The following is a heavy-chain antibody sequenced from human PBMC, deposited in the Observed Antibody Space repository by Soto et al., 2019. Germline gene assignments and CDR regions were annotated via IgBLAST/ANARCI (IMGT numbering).Heavy chain of an antibody. D-gene: IGHD3-10*01. CDR3: ARLGRYYYGMDV. J-gene: IGHJ6*02. Sequence: GESLKIPCKGSGYSFTSYWISWVRQMPGKGLEWMGRIDPSDSYTNYSPSFQGHVTISADKSIRTAYLQWSSLKASDTAMYYCARLGRYYYGMDVWGQGTTVIVSS. CDR2: IDPSDSYT. CDR1: GYSFTSYW. V-gene: IGHV5-10-1*01.